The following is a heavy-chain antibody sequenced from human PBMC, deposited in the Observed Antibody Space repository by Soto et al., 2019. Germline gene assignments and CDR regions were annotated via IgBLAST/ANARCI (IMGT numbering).Heavy chain of an antibody. CDR1: GYTFTGYY. V-gene: IGHV1-2*02. CDR3: ARGRQLYDYVWGSYRDNFDY. J-gene: IGHJ4*02. Sequence: ASVKVSCKASGYTFTGYYMHWVRQAPGQGLEWMGWINPNSGDTDYAQKFQGRVTMTRDTSISTAYMELSRLRSDDTAVYYCARGRQLYDYVWGSYRDNFDYWGQGTLVTVSS. D-gene: IGHD3-16*02. CDR2: INPNSGDT.